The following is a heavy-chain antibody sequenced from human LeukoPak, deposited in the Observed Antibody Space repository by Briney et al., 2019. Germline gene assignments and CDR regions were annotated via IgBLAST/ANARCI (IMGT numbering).Heavy chain of an antibody. Sequence: SETLSLTCAVYGGSFSGYYWSWIRQPPGKGLEWIGEINHSGSTNYNPSLKSRVTISVDTSKNQFSLKLSSVTAADTAVYYCARGTESDSSGYYYGILDYWGQGTLVTVSS. CDR2: INHSGST. D-gene: IGHD3-22*01. CDR1: GGSFSGYY. V-gene: IGHV4-34*01. CDR3: ARGTESDSSGYYYGILDY. J-gene: IGHJ4*02.